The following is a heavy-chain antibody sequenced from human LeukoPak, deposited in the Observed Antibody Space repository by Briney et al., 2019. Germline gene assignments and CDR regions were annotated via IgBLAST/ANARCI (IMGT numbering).Heavy chain of an antibody. CDR1: GFTFSNYD. V-gene: IGHV3-69-1*01. CDR2: ISRSSYG. Sequence: GGSLRLSCAASGFTFSNYDMNWVRQAPGKGLEWVSSISRSSYGYHGDSVKGRFTISRDNAKNSLYLQMNSLRADDTAVYYCARGPPYGVWGQGTLVTVSS. J-gene: IGHJ4*02. CDR3: ARGPPYGV. D-gene: IGHD4-17*01.